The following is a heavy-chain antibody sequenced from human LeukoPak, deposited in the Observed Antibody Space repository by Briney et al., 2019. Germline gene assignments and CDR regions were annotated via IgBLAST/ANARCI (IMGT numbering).Heavy chain of an antibody. D-gene: IGHD2-2*02. J-gene: IGHJ4*02. CDR3: AKGVVPATIGYFDY. Sequence: SQTLSLTCAISGDRVSSNSASWNWIRQSPSRGLEWLGRTYYRSKWYNDYAVSVKSRITIYPDTSKNQCSLQLNSVTPEDTAVYYCAKGVVPATIGYFDYWGQGTLVTVSS. V-gene: IGHV6-1*01. CDR1: GDRVSSNSAS. CDR2: TYYRSKWYN.